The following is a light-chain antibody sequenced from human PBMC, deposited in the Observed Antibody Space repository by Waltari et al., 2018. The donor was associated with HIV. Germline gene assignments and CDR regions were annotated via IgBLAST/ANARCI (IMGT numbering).Light chain of an antibody. Sequence: DIQLTQSPSFLSASVGDRVTITCRASQNLYSYLAWYQQKPVRAPQGLIYATSTLQSGVPSRFSGSGSGTEFALTITNLQPDDFATYYCQQVNGYPLTFGGGTKVEIK. J-gene: IGKJ4*01. CDR1: QNLYSY. CDR3: QQVNGYPLT. CDR2: ATS. V-gene: IGKV1-9*01.